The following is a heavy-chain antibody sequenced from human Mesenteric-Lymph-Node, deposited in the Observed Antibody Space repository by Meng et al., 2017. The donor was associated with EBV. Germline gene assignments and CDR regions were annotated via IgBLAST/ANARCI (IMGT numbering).Heavy chain of an antibody. Sequence: QVQPVQSGAEVKKPGSSGKVSCKTSGDTFSTYAITWVRQAPGQGPEWMGGIIPLFGPPNYAQKFQGRVTIIADESTNTAYMELSSLRSEDTAVYYCARDRDAYNYYFDYWGQGTLVTV. V-gene: IGHV1-69*01. CDR2: IIPLFGPP. J-gene: IGHJ4*02. CDR1: GDTFSTYA. CDR3: ARDRDAYNYYFDY. D-gene: IGHD5-24*01.